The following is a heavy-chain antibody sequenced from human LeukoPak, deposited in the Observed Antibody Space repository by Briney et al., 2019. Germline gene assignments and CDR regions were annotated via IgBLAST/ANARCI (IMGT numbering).Heavy chain of an antibody. CDR3: ARVMTTVATRGYFDL. CDR1: GGSFSGYY. V-gene: IGHV4-34*01. J-gene: IGHJ2*01. CDR2: INHSGST. Sequence: SETLSLTCAVYGGSFSGYYWSWLRQPPGKGLEWLGEINHSGSTNYNPSLKNRVTISVDTSKNQFSLKLSSVTAADTAVYYCARVMTTVATRGYFDLWGRGTLVTVSS. D-gene: IGHD4-23*01.